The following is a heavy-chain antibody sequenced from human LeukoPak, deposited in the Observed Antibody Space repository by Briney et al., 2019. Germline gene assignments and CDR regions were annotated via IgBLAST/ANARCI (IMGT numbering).Heavy chain of an antibody. CDR2: ISYDGSNK. CDR1: GFTFSSYA. V-gene: IGHV3-30-3*01. J-gene: IGHJ4*02. CDR3: ARDIYDSWSGYPNNPIAY. D-gene: IGHD3-3*01. Sequence: GRSLRLSCAASGFTFSSYAMHWVRQAPGKGLEWVAVISYDGSNKYYADSVKGRFTISRDNSKNTLYLQMNSLRAEDTAVYYCARDIYDSWSGYPNNPIAYWGQGTLVTVSS.